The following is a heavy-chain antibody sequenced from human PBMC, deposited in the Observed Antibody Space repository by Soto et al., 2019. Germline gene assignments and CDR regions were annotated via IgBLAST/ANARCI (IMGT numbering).Heavy chain of an antibody. V-gene: IGHV1-46*01. D-gene: IGHD3-22*01. CDR2: INPSGGST. CDR3: ARARKYYYDSSGYYDYPTTFDY. CDR1: GYTFTSYY. Sequence: SVKVSCNASGYTFTSYYMHWVLQAPGQGLEWMGIINPSGGSTSYAQKFQGRVTMTRDTSTSTVYMELSSLRSEDTAVYYCARARKYYYDSSGYYDYPTTFDYWGQGTLVTVSS. J-gene: IGHJ4*02.